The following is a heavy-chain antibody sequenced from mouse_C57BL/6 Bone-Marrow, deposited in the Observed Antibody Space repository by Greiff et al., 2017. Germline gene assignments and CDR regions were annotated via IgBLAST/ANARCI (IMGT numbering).Heavy chain of an antibody. CDR2: ISSGGDYI. D-gene: IGHD4-1*01. J-gene: IGHJ2*01. Sequence: EVQGVESGEGLVKPGGSLKLSCAASGFTFSSYAMSWVRQTPEKRLEWVAYISSGGDYIYYADTVKGRFTISRDNARNTLDLQMSSLKSEDTAMYYCTRGRGTGDYFDYWGQGTTLTVSS. CDR1: GFTFSSYA. V-gene: IGHV5-9-1*02. CDR3: TRGRGTGDYFDY.